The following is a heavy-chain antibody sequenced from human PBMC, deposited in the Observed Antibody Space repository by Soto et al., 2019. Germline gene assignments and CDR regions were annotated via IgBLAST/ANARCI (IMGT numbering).Heavy chain of an antibody. D-gene: IGHD6-19*01. CDR2: INAGNGNT. V-gene: IGHV1-3*05. CDR3: ARHGSGWDY. Sequence: QVQLVQSGAEEKRPGASVKVSCKASGYTFTSYAMHWVRQAPGQRLEWMGWINAGNGNTKYSQKFQGRVTITRDTSASTXXXXLXSLRSEDTAVYYCARHGSGWDYWGQGTLVTVSS. CDR1: GYTFTSYA. J-gene: IGHJ4*02.